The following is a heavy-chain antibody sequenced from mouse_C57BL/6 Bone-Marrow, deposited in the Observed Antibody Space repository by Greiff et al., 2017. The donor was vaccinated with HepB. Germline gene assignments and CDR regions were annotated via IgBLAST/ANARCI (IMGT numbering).Heavy chain of an antibody. J-gene: IGHJ1*03. D-gene: IGHD1-1*01. Sequence: QVQLQQPGAELVKPGASVKLSCKASGYTFTSYWMRWVKQRPGQGLEWIGRIDPNSGGTKYNEKFKSKATLTVDKPSSTAYMQLSSLTSEDSAVYYCAYYYGSSLYWYFDVWGTGTTVTVSS. CDR1: GYTFTSYW. V-gene: IGHV1-72*01. CDR2: IDPNSGGT. CDR3: AYYYGSSLYWYFDV.